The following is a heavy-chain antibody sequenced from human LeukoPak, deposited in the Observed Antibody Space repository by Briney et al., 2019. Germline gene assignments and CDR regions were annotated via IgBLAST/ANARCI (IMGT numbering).Heavy chain of an antibody. J-gene: IGHJ5*02. V-gene: IGHV1-69*06. D-gene: IGHD6-13*01. CDR2: IIPIFGTA. CDR1: GGTFSSYA. CDR3: ARGGSSYYWFDP. Sequence: SVKVSCKASGGTFSSYAISWVRQAPGQGLEWMGGIIPIFGTANYAQKFQGRVTITADKSTSTAYMELSSLRSEDTAVYYCARGGSSYYWFDPWGQGTLVTVSS.